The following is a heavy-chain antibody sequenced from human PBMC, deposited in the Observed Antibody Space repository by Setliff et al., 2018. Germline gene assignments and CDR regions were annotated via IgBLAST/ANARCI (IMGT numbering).Heavy chain of an antibody. CDR3: ARRDFGSDYPLVS. Sequence: PGESLKISCKGSGDNFNTNWIAWVRQMPGRGLEWMGVICPGDSDTRYSPSFEGQVIISADKSSSSAFLQWNSLKASDTAMYFCARRDFGSDYPLVSWGQGTLVTVSS. J-gene: IGHJ4*02. D-gene: IGHD6-25*01. CDR1: GDNFNTNW. CDR2: ICPGDSDT. V-gene: IGHV5-51*01.